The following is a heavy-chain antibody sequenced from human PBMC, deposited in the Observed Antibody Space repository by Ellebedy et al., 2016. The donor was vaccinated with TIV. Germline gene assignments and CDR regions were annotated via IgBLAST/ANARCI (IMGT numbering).Heavy chain of an antibody. V-gene: IGHV1-69*13. J-gene: IGHJ4*02. CDR2: IIPIFGTA. D-gene: IGHD2-2*02. CDR1: GGTFSSYA. CDR3: ARSEVATTTQAYTIVAAVINYFDY. Sequence: SVKVSCKASGGTFSSYAISWVRQAPGQGLEWMGGIIPIFGTANYAQKFQGRVTITADESTSTVYMELSSLRSEDTAVYYCARSEVATTTQAYTIVAAVINYFDYWGQGTLVTVSS.